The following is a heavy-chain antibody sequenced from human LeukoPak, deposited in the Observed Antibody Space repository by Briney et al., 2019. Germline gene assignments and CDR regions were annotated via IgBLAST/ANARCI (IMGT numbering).Heavy chain of an antibody. CDR3: AGLPMITFGGVN. D-gene: IGHD3-16*01. CDR2: ISGTGGAT. V-gene: IGHV3-23*01. CDR1: GFSFGNYA. J-gene: IGHJ4*02. Sequence: GGSLRLSCVASGFSFGNYAMSWVRQAPGKGLQWVSQISGTGGATWYAGFARDRFTISRDNSKKTLYLQMSGLRVEDTAMYYCAGLPMITFGGVNWGQGTLVTVSS.